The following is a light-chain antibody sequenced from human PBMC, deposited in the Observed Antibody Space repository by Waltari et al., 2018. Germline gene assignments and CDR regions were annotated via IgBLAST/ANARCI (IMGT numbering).Light chain of an antibody. J-gene: IGKJ4*01. CDR2: KAS. Sequence: DIQITQFPSTLSASVGDRVTLTCRASQSISNWLAWYQQKPGKAPKLLIYKASTLESGVPSRFSGSGSGTEFTLTISSLQPDDFATYYCQQYNSYSLLTFGGGTKVEIK. CDR3: QQYNSYSLLT. V-gene: IGKV1-5*03. CDR1: QSISNW.